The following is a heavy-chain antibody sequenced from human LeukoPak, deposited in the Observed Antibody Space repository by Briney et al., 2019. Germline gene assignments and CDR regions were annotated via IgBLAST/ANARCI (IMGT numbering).Heavy chain of an antibody. Sequence: ASVKVSCKASGYTFTGYYMHWVRPAPGQGLEWMGWNNPNSGGTNYAQKFQGRVTMTRDTSITTAYMELSRLTSDDTAVYFCARDGEAAAVTNWFDPWGQGTLVAVSS. CDR3: ARDGEAAAVTNWFDP. D-gene: IGHD6-13*01. J-gene: IGHJ5*02. CDR2: NNPNSGGT. CDR1: GYTFTGYY. V-gene: IGHV1-2*02.